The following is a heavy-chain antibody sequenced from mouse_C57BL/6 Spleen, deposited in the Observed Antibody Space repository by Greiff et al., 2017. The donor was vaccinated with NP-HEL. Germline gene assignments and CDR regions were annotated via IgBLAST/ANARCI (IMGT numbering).Heavy chain of an antibody. D-gene: IGHD1-1*01. CDR2: INPYNGGT. CDR1: GYTFTDYY. CDR3: APRYYYGSPYFDV. J-gene: IGHJ1*03. Sequence: EVQLQQSGPVLVKPGASVKMSCKASGYTFTDYYMNWVKQSHGKSLEWIGVINPYNGGTSYNQKFKGKATLTVDKSSSTAYMELNSLTSEDSAVYDCAPRYYYGSPYFDVWGTGTTVTVSS. V-gene: IGHV1-19*01.